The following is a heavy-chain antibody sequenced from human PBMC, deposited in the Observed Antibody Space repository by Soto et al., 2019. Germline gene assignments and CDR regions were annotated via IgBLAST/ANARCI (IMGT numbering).Heavy chain of an antibody. D-gene: IGHD2-2*03. Sequence: QVQLVQSGAEVKKPGASVKVSCEASGYTCTSYGISRVRQATGQGLEWMGWISAYNGNTNYAQKLQGRVTMTTDTSTSTAYMELRSLRSDDTAVYYCARDQGGYCSSTSCRYWGQGTLVTVSS. CDR3: ARDQGGYCSSTSCRY. CDR1: GYTCTSYG. J-gene: IGHJ4*02. V-gene: IGHV1-18*01. CDR2: ISAYNGNT.